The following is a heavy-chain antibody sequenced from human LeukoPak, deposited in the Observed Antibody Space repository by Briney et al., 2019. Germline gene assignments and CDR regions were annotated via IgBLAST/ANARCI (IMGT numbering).Heavy chain of an antibody. V-gene: IGHV3-48*01. J-gene: IGHJ6*03. CDR2: ISSSSSTI. CDR3: ARDSDFWSGYYYYYYYYMDV. Sequence: QPGGSLRLSCAASGFTFSSYSMNWVRQAPGKGLEWVSYISSSSSTIYYADSVKGRFTISRDNAKNSLYLQMNSLRAEDTAVYYCARDSDFWSGYYYYYYYYMDVWGKGTTVTVSS. D-gene: IGHD3-3*01. CDR1: GFTFSSYS.